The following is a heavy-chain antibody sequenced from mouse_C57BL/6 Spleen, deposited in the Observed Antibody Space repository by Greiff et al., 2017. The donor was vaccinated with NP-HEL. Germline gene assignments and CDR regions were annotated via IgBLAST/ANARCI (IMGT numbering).Heavy chain of an antibody. CDR3: ARSRMITRYYCDY. D-gene: IGHD2-4*01. V-gene: IGHV1-26*01. Sequence: EVQLQQSGPELVKPGASVKISCKASGYTFTDYYMNWVKQSHGKSLEWIGDINPNNGGNSYNQKCKGKATLTLDKSSSTAYMELRSLTSEDSAGYYCARSRMITRYYCDYWGQGTTLTVSS. J-gene: IGHJ2*01. CDR2: INPNNGGN. CDR1: GYTFTDYY.